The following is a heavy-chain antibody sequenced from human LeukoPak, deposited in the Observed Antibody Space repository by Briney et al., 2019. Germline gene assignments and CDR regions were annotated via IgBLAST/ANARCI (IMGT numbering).Heavy chain of an antibody. J-gene: IGHJ4*02. CDR3: ARGVGVNCRPDY. Sequence: ASVKVSCKASGYTFASYGISWVRRAPGQGLEWMGWISATNGNTNYAQKLQGRVTMTTDTSTTTAYMELRGLRSDDTAVYYCARGVGVNCRPDYWGQGTLVTVSS. CDR2: ISATNGNT. D-gene: IGHD1-26*01. CDR1: GYTFASYG. V-gene: IGHV1-18*01.